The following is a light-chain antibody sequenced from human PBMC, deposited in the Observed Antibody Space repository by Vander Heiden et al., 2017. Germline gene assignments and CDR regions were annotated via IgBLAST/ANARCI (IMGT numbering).Light chain of an antibody. CDR2: DAS. J-gene: IGKJ5*01. V-gene: IGKV1-33*01. Sequence: DMQTSQSPSSLSASVGDKITITCQASLDISNYLNWYQQKPGKAPKLLIYDASNLETGVPSRFSGSGSGTHFTFTISSLQPEDFATYYCQQYDYHPPTFGQGTRLEIK. CDR1: LDISNY. CDR3: QQYDYHPPT.